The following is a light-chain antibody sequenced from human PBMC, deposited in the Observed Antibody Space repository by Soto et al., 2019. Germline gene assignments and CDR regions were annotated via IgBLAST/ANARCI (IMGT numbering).Light chain of an antibody. CDR1: QDIGNF. Sequence: ILMTQSPSSLSAFVGDRVTITCRASQDIGNFLAWYQQKPGKVPKLLIYAASTLQSGVPSRFSGSGSGTDFTLTISSQQPEDVATYYCQKCKVAPFTFGGGTKVEIK. J-gene: IGKJ4*01. CDR2: AAS. CDR3: QKCKVAPFT. V-gene: IGKV1-27*01.